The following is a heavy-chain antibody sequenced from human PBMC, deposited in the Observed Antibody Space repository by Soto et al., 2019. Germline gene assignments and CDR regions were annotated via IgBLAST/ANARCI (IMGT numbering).Heavy chain of an antibody. CDR2: IYYSGGTKYPPDL. J-gene: IGHJ4*02. V-gene: IGHV4-31*03. D-gene: IGHD2-21*01. CDR1: GDSINRGVDY. CDR3: ARMWDY. Sequence: QVQLQESGPGLVKPSQSLSLTCTVSGDSINRGVDYWGWIRQRPGKGLEWLGYIYYSGGTKYPPDLNYHPSLKTRIKLSVGTSKSQFSLRLPSVNAAHTAVYYCARMWDYWSPGTLVTVSS.